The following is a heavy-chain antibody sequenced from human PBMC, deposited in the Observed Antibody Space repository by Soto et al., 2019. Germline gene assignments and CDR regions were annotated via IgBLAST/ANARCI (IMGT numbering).Heavy chain of an antibody. D-gene: IGHD1-26*01. CDR1: GFTFSSYA. Sequence: GGPLILSCAAAGFTFSSYAMSWVRPAQGKGLEWVSAISGSGGSTYYADSVKGRFTISRDNSKNTLYLQMNSLRAEDTAVYYCAKERAGSYRIPYYYYGMDGWGQGTTVPVS. J-gene: IGHJ6*02. CDR3: AKERAGSYRIPYYYYGMDG. V-gene: IGHV3-23*01. CDR2: ISGSGGST.